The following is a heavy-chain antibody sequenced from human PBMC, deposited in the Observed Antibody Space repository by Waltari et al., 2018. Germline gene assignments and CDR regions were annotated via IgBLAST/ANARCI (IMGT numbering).Heavy chain of an antibody. J-gene: IGHJ4*02. Sequence: QVQLGQSGAEVTKRGASVKVCCKPSGYTFTDYDIHWVRQAPGQGLEWMGWINPKSGATYYAQTFQGWVTMTRDTSTSTVFMELSSLKSDDTAVYYCARRSCNGECYAPYIYWGQGTLVTVSS. D-gene: IGHD2-8*01. CDR3: ARRSCNGECYAPYIY. CDR1: GYTFTDYD. CDR2: INPKSGAT. V-gene: IGHV1-2*04.